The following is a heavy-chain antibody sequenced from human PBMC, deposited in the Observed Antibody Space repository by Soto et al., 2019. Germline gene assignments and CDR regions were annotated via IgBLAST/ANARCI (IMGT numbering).Heavy chain of an antibody. Sequence: SGPTLVNPTQTLTLTCTFSGFSLSTSGVGVGWIRQPPGKALEWLALIYWDDDKRYSPSLKSRLTITKDTSKNQVVLTMTNMDPVDTATYYCAXLIVVVVAAQKIDAYGMDVCGQGTTVTVS. V-gene: IGHV2-5*02. D-gene: IGHD2-15*01. J-gene: IGHJ6*02. CDR3: AXLIVVVVAAQKIDAYGMDV. CDR2: IYWDDDK. CDR1: GFSLSTSGVG.